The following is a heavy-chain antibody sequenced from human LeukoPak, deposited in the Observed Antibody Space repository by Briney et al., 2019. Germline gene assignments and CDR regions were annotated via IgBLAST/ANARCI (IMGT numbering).Heavy chain of an antibody. V-gene: IGHV4-34*01. CDR2: INHSGST. D-gene: IGHD3-3*01. CDR1: GGSFSGYF. J-gene: IGHJ4*02. Sequence: PSETLSLTCAVYGGSFSGYFWSCIRQPPGKGLEWIGEINHSGSTNYNPSLKSRVTISVDTSKNQFSLKLSSVTAADTAVYYCACLTPRYYDFWSGYYPPAYWGQGSLVTVSS. CDR3: ACLTPRYYDFWSGYYPPAY.